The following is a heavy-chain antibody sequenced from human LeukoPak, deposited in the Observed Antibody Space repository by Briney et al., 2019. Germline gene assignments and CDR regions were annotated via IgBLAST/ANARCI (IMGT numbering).Heavy chain of an antibody. CDR2: ISDDGNNK. D-gene: IGHD2-8*01. CDR3: ATKLIRVPSY. V-gene: IGHV3-30-3*01. Sequence: GGSLRLSCAASGFTFSSYSMHWVRQTPGKGLEWVAVISDDGNNKYYADSVKGRFTISRDNSKNTLFLQVSSLRPEDTAVYYCATKLIRVPSYWGQGTLVTVSS. J-gene: IGHJ4*02. CDR1: GFTFSSYS.